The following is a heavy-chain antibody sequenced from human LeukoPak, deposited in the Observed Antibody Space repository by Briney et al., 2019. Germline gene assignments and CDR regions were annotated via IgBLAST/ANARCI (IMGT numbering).Heavy chain of an antibody. J-gene: IGHJ6*03. CDR3: ATRNGYTGSPYLVSDFYYYYMGV. Sequence: GGSLRLSCAASGFTFNRNAMNWVRQVPGKGLEWVSVITGSGVTTYYADSVKGRFTISRDNSKNTLYLQMNSLRAEDTAVYYCATRNGYTGSPYLVSDFYYYYMGVWGKGTTVTVSS. CDR2: ITGSGVTT. V-gene: IGHV3-23*01. D-gene: IGHD6-6*01. CDR1: GFTFNRNA.